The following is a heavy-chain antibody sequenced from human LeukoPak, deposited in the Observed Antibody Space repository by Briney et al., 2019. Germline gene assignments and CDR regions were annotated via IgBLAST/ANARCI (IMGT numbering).Heavy chain of an antibody. CDR3: ARHGGTRVTLIEMYYFDN. CDR2: INHSGSI. CDR1: GGSFSGYS. Sequence: PSETLSLTCAVYGGSFSGYSWSWIRQPPGKGLEWIGEINHSGSINYKPSVRSRVTLSEDTSKNQFSLKLNSVTAADTAVYYCARHGGTRVTLIEMYYFDNWGQGTLVTVSS. V-gene: IGHV4-34*01. J-gene: IGHJ4*02. D-gene: IGHD4-11*01.